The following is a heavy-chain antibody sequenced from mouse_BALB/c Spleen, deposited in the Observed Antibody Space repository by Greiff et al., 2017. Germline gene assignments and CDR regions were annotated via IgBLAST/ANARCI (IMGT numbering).Heavy chain of an antibody. CDR1: GFSLTSYA. J-gene: IGHJ2*01. V-gene: IGHV2-2*01. CDR3: ARNWNCDDFDY. D-gene: IGHD4-1*01. CDR2: IWSGGST. Sequence: QVQLQQSGPGLVQPSQSLHLTCTASGFSLTSYAVPWVRQTPGKGLEWLGIIWSGGSTNYNAAFISGLSISTDNSNRQVFFQINSLLADDTAIYYCARNWNCDDFDYWGQGTTLTVSS.